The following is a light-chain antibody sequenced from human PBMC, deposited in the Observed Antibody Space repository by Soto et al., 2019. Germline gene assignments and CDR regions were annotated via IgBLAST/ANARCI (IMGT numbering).Light chain of an antibody. CDR2: GAS. Sequence: EIVLTQSPGTLPLSPGERATLSCRASQSVSSSYLAWYQQKPGQAPRLLIYGASSSATGIPDRFSGSGSGADFTLTISRLEPADFAVYYCQQYGSSPPYTFGQGTKLAIK. CDR1: QSVSSSY. J-gene: IGKJ2*01. CDR3: QQYGSSPPYT. V-gene: IGKV3-20*01.